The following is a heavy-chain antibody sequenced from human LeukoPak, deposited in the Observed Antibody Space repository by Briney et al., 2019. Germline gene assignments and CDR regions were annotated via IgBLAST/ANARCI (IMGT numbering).Heavy chain of an antibody. CDR1: GGTFSNYA. CDR3: ARDPAKVTVNTTAEG. Sequence: GPSVKVSCKASGGTFSNYAISWVRQAPGQGLEWMGAIIPIFGTPNYAEKFQGRVTITADEFTKTAFMELSSLRSDDTAIYYCARDPAKVTVNTTAEGWGQGTLVTVSS. D-gene: IGHD4-17*01. V-gene: IGHV1-69*01. J-gene: IGHJ4*02. CDR2: IIPIFGTP.